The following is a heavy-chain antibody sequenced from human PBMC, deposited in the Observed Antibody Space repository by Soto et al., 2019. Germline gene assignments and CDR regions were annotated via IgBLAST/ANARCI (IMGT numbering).Heavy chain of an antibody. J-gene: IGHJ5*02. V-gene: IGHV4-59*01. CDR2: IYYSGVT. Sequence: QGQLQESGPGLVKPSETLSLTCTVSGDSISTYNWGWIRQPPGKGLEWIGCIYYSGVTNYNPSLKSRVTISVDTPKNQLSLKLNSVTAADTAVSYCARVAADIASWLDPWGQGTLVTVSS. CDR3: ARVAADIASWLDP. CDR1: GDSISTYN. D-gene: IGHD5-12*01.